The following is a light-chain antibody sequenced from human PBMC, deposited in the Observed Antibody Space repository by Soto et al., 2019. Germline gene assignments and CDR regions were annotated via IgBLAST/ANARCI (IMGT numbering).Light chain of an antibody. Sequence: EIVLTQSPGTLSLSPGERATLSCRASQSFSSNYIACYQQKPRQGPRLLILGASSMATSIPDRFSGSGSGTAVTLTISRLEPEDFAVYYCQHYGSTPPWTFGQGTKVEIK. J-gene: IGKJ1*01. V-gene: IGKV3-20*01. CDR1: QSFSSNY. CDR2: GAS. CDR3: QHYGSTPPWT.